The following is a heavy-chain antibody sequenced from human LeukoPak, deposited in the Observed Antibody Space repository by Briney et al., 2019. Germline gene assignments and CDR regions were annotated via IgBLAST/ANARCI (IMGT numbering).Heavy chain of an antibody. J-gene: IGHJ4*02. CDR3: ARVYDVWSGYYRDY. D-gene: IGHD3-3*01. CDR2: IKQDGSER. V-gene: IGHV3-7*04. Sequence: GGSLRLSCAASGFTFSNYWLTWVRQAPGKGLEWVANIKQDGSERYYVDSVKGRFIVSRDNAKNSLYLQMNSLRAEDTAVYYCARVYDVWSGYYRDYWGQGALVTVSS. CDR1: GFTFSNYW.